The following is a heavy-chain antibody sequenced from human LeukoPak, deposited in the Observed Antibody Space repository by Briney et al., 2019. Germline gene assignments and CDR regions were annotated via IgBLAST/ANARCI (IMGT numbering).Heavy chain of an antibody. Sequence: GGSLRLSCAASGFTFGSYAMSWVRQAPGKGLEWVSAISGSGGSTYYADSVKGRFTISRDNSKNTLCLQMNSLRAEDTAVYYCAKEGGYSYGQLLDYWGQGALVTVSS. CDR2: ISGSGGST. CDR1: GFTFGSYA. J-gene: IGHJ4*02. D-gene: IGHD5-18*01. V-gene: IGHV3-23*01. CDR3: AKEGGYSYGQLLDY.